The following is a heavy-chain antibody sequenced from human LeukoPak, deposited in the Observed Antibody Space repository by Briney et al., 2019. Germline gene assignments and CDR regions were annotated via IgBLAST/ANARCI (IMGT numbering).Heavy chain of an antibody. V-gene: IGHV4-61*02. CDR3: ASYREAYDLYPHGLDV. CDR2: IYASGNT. CDR1: GASVSTTAYF. J-gene: IGHJ3*01. D-gene: IGHD5-24*01. Sequence: PSQTLSLTCSVSGASVSTTAYFWNWIRQPAGEGLEWIGRIYASGNTHYNPSLKSRVTMSLDTSKNQFSLTMNSVTAADSAAYFCASYREAYDLYPHGLDVWGRGTVVTVSS.